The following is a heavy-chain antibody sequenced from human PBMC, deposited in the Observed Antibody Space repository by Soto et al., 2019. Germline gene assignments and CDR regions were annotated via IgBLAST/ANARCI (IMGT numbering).Heavy chain of an antibody. Sequence: ASVKVSCKVSGYTLTELSMHWVRQAPGKGLEWMGGFDPEDGETIYAQKFQGRVTMTEDTSTDTAYMELSSLRSEDTAVYYCAPLSLISSGWTRDYWGQGTLVTVSS. CDR2: FDPEDGET. J-gene: IGHJ4*02. D-gene: IGHD6-19*01. CDR3: APLSLISSGWTRDY. CDR1: GYTLTELS. V-gene: IGHV1-24*01.